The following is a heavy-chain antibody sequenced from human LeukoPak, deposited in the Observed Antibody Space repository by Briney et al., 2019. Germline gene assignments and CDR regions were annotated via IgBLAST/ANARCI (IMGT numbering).Heavy chain of an antibody. CDR3: ARDIGDCSSTSCHRGTYYYYGMDV. CDR1: GGSISGYY. D-gene: IGHD2-2*01. CDR2: TLYSGST. V-gene: IGHV4-59*01. J-gene: IGHJ6*02. Sequence: PSETLSLTCTVSGGSISGYYWSWIRQPAGKVLEWIWSTLYSGSTNYNPSLKSRDTISVDTSKNQFSLKLSSVTAADTAVYYCARDIGDCSSTSCHRGTYYYYGMDVWGQGTTVTVSS.